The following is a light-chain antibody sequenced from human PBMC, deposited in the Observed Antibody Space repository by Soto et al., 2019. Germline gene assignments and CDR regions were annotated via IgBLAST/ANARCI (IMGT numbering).Light chain of an antibody. Sequence: QSALTQPASVSGSPGQSITISRTGTSSDVGGYNYVSWYQEHPGKAPKLMIYDVSNRPSGVSNRFSGSKSGNTASLTISGLQAEDEADYYCSSYTSDSTYVFGTGTKVTVL. V-gene: IGLV2-14*01. CDR3: SSYTSDSTYV. CDR2: DVS. CDR1: SSDVGGYNY. J-gene: IGLJ1*01.